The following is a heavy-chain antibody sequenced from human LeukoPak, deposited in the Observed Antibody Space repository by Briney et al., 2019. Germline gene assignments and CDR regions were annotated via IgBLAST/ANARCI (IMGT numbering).Heavy chain of an antibody. CDR2: ISYDGSNK. CDR1: GFTFSSYG. CDR3: AKDGARGDYYGSGTFDY. D-gene: IGHD3-10*01. Sequence: GGPLRLSCAASGFTFSSYGMHWVRQAPGKGLEWVAVISYDGSNKYYADSVKGRFTISRDNSKNTLYLQMNSLRAEDTAVYYCAKDGARGDYYGSGTFDYWGQGTLVTVSS. V-gene: IGHV3-30*18. J-gene: IGHJ4*02.